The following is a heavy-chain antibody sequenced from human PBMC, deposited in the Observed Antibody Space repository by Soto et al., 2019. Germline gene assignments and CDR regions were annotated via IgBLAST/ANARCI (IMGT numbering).Heavy chain of an antibody. V-gene: IGHV4-59*01. Sequence: SETLSLTCTVSGGSISSYYWSWIRQPPGKGLEWIGYIYYSGSTNYNPSLKSRVTISVDTSKNQFSLKLSSVTAADTAVYYCARDLGCTNGVCYRGWFVAWGQGTLVTVSS. CDR1: GGSISSYY. D-gene: IGHD2-8*01. J-gene: IGHJ5*02. CDR2: IYYSGST. CDR3: ARDLGCTNGVCYRGWFVA.